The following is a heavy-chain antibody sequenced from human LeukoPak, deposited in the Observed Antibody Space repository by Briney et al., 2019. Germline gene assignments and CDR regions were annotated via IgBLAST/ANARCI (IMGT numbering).Heavy chain of an antibody. J-gene: IGHJ4*02. D-gene: IGHD6-13*01. V-gene: IGHV4-4*07. CDR2: IYTSGST. CDR1: GGSISSYY. CDR3: ARTRSSTRHLLDY. Sequence: SETLSLTCPVSGGSISSYYWSWIRQPAGKGLEWIGRIYTSGSTNYNPSLKSRVTLSLDTSKSQFALKVTSVTAADTAVYYCARTRSSTRHLLDYWGQGTLVTVSS.